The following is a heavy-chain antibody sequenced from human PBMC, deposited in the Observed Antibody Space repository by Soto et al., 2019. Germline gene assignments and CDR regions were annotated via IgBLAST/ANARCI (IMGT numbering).Heavy chain of an antibody. V-gene: IGHV3-21*01. CDR3: SGCSGGACHRNYGMDV. CDR1: GFTFSSCT. Sequence: EVHLVESGGGLVKPGGSLRLSCAVSGFTFSSCTMNGVRQAPGKGLEWVSSISPSTSHIYYTDSVKGRFTISRDNAKNSLFLQMNSLRAEDTAVYYCSGCSGGACHRNYGMDVWGQGTTVTVSS. CDR2: ISPSTSHI. D-gene: IGHD2-15*01. J-gene: IGHJ6*02.